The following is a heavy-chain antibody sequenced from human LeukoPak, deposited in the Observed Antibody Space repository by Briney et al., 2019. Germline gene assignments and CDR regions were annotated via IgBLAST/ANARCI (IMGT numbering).Heavy chain of an antibody. CDR2: FDPEGGET. Sequence: ASVKVSCKVSGYTLTELSMHWVRQAPGKGLEWMGGFDPEGGETIYAQKFQGRVTMTEDTSTDTAYMELSSLRSEDTAVYYCATGAVRASAFGLWFDPWGQGTLVTVSS. CDR3: ATGAVRASAFGLWFDP. V-gene: IGHV1-24*01. CDR1: GYTLTELS. D-gene: IGHD1-1*01. J-gene: IGHJ5*02.